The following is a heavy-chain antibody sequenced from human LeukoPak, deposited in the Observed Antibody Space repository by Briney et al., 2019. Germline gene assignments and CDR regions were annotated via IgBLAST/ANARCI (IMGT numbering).Heavy chain of an antibody. D-gene: IGHD1-1*01. V-gene: IGHV3-23*01. Sequence: QPGGPLRLSCAASGFTFSSYATSWVRQAPGKGLEWVSAISGSGGSTYYADSVKGRFTISRDNSKNTLYLQMNSLRAEDTAVYYCAKVRPVQLERRSEARGQARPFDYWGQGTLVTVSS. CDR2: ISGSGGST. J-gene: IGHJ4*02. CDR3: AKVRPVQLERRSEARGQARPFDY. CDR1: GFTFSSYA.